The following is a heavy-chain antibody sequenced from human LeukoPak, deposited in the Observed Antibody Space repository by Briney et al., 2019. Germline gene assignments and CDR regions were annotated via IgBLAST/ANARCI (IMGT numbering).Heavy chain of an antibody. CDR3: TTRESSRSADGFDI. Sequence: GGSLRLSCTASGFTFSNAWMSWVRQAPGKGLEWVGRIKRKTDGETTDYAASVKGRFTISRDDSKHTLSLQMRSLKTEDTAIYYCTTRESSRSADGFDIWGQGTMVTVSS. CDR1: GFTFSNAW. V-gene: IGHV3-15*01. J-gene: IGHJ3*02. CDR2: IKRKTDGETT. D-gene: IGHD6-13*01.